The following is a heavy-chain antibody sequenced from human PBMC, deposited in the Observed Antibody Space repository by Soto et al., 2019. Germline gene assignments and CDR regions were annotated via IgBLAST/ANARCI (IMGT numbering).Heavy chain of an antibody. Sequence: GGSLRLSCAASGFTFSSYSMNWVRQAPGKGLEWVASISSSSSYIYYADSVKGRFTISRDKAKNSLFLQMSSLRAEDSALYYCARHQGPAAGNYGMDAWGQGTTVTVSS. CDR1: GFTFSSYS. J-gene: IGHJ6*02. D-gene: IGHD6-13*01. CDR3: ARHQGPAAGNYGMDA. V-gene: IGHV3-21*01. CDR2: ISSSSSYI.